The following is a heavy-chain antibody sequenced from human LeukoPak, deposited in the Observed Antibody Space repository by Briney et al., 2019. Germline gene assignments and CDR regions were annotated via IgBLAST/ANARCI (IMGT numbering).Heavy chain of an antibody. CDR1: GFTFSSYS. D-gene: IGHD4-23*01. V-gene: IGHV3-66*01. Sequence: PGGSLRLSCAASGFTFSSYSMNWVRQAPGKGLEWVSVIYSGGSTYYADSVRGRFTISRDISKKTLYLQMNSLRAEDTAVYYCARGAYGGLIDYWGQGTLVTVSS. CDR3: ARGAYGGLIDY. CDR2: IYSGGST. J-gene: IGHJ4*02.